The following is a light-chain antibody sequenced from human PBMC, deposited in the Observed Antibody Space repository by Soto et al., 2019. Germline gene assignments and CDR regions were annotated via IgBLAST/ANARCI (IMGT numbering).Light chain of an antibody. CDR2: DVT. CDR3: SSFTGSDKYV. J-gene: IGLJ1*01. Sequence: QSALTQSPSASGSPGQSVTISCTGTSSDIGGYNSVSWYQQHPGKAPKVMIYDVTKRPSGVPDHFSGSKSGNTASLTVSALQAEDEADYYCSSFTGSDKYVFGTGTKVTVL. V-gene: IGLV2-8*01. CDR1: SSDIGGYNS.